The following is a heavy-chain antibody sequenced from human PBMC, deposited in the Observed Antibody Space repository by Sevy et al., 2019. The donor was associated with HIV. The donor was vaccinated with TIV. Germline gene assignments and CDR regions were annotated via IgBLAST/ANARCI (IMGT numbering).Heavy chain of an antibody. CDR1: GGSISTNSYY. D-gene: IGHD6-25*01. Sequence: SETLSLTCTVSGGSISTNSYYWGWIRQPPGKGLAWIATIHYSGSTYYNPSLKSRVTISVDTSKDQFSLKLTSVTAADTSVYYSARISWYSSGWLWFDNWGQGTLVTVSS. V-gene: IGHV4-39*01. CDR2: IHYSGST. CDR3: ARISWYSSGWLWFDN. J-gene: IGHJ5*02.